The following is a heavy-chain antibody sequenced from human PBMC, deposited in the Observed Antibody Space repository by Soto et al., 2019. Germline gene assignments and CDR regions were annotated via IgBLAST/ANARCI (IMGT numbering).Heavy chain of an antibody. Sequence: DGQVVETGGGLSRPGGSLRISCAASGFSVNNIYMSWVRQAPGKGLEWVSTISDGGRTYYSDSVKGRFTVSRDSSKNTLSLHMSSLRVADTAVYYCSRDHTSGGYDFRGPGTLVTVSS. CDR1: GFSVNNIY. D-gene: IGHD5-12*01. V-gene: IGHV3-53*02. CDR2: ISDGGRT. CDR3: SRDHTSGGYDF. J-gene: IGHJ4*02.